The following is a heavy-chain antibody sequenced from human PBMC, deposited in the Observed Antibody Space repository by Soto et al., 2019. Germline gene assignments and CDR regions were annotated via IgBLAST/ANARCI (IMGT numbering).Heavy chain of an antibody. CDR3: ARVSREVVPAAIEY. CDR2: INSDWSST. Sequence: EVQLVESGGGLVQPGGSLSLSGAASGFTFSSYWIHWIRQAPGKGLVWVARINSDWSSTTYADSVKGRFTISRDNAKNTLYLQMTTLRAEDTAVYYCARVSREVVPAAIEYWGQGALVSVSS. CDR1: GFTFSSYW. J-gene: IGHJ4*02. V-gene: IGHV3-74*01. D-gene: IGHD2-2*01.